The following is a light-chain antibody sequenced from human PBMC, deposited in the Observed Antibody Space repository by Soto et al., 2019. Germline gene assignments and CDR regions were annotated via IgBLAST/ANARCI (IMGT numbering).Light chain of an antibody. V-gene: IGLV3-1*01. Sequence: SYELTQPPSVSVSPGQTASITCSGDKLGDKYACWYQQKPGQSPVLVIYQDSKRPSGIPERFSGSNSGNTATLTISGTQAIDEGDYYCQAWERSTVGFGGGTKLTVL. CDR2: QDS. CDR1: KLGDKY. J-gene: IGLJ2*01. CDR3: QAWERSTVG.